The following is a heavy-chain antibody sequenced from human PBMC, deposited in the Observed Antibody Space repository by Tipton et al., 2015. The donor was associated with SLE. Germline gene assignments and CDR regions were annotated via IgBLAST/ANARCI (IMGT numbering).Heavy chain of an antibody. CDR2: ISSGSDYI. Sequence: SLRLSCAASGFTFNNYTMNWVRQAPGKGLEWVSSISSGSDYIYYAGSVKGRFTISRDNAKNSLYLQMNSLRAEDTAVYYCARRHFGVVFISAFDIWGQGTMVTVSS. CDR1: GFTFNNYT. V-gene: IGHV3-21*03. J-gene: IGHJ3*02. CDR3: ARRHFGVVFISAFDI. D-gene: IGHD3-3*01.